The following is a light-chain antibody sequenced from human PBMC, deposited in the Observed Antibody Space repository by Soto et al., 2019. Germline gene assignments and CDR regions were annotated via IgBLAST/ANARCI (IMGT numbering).Light chain of an antibody. CDR3: GTWASSLSAGRV. Sequence: QSVLTQPPSVSAAPGQKVTLSCSGSSSNIGNNYVSWYQQLPGAAPKLLIYENNKRPSGIPDRFSGSKSGTSATLGITGLQTGDEADYYCGTWASSLSAGRVFGGGTQLTVL. CDR2: ENN. CDR1: SSNIGNNY. J-gene: IGLJ3*02. V-gene: IGLV1-51*02.